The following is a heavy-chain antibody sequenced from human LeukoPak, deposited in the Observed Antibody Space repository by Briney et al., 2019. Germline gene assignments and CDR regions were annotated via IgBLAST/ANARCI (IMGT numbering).Heavy chain of an antibody. CDR1: GYTFIGYY. Sequence: ASVKVSCKASGYTFIGYYIHWVRQAPGHGLEWMGWINPKNGGANYAQKFQGRVTMTRDTSISTAYMELSGLRSDDTAVYYCARDSVSGGPDYWGQGTLVTVSS. CDR2: INPKNGGA. J-gene: IGHJ4*02. V-gene: IGHV1-2*02. CDR3: ARDSVSGGPDY. D-gene: IGHD1-26*01.